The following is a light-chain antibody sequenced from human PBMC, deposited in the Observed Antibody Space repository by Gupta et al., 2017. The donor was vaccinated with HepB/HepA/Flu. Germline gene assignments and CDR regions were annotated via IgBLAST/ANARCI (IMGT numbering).Light chain of an antibody. V-gene: IGKV2-28*01. CDR2: LGS. J-gene: IGKJ3*01. CDR3: MQALQTPIT. CDR1: QSLLHSNGYNY. Sequence: IVMTQSPLSLPVTPGEPASISCRSSQSLLHSNGYNYLGWYLQKPGQSPQLLIYLGSNRAAGVPDRFSGSGSGTDFTLKISRVEAEDVGVYYCMQALQTPITFGPGTKVDIK.